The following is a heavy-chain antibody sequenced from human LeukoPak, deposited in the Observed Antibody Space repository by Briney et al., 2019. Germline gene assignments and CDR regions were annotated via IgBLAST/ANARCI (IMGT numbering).Heavy chain of an antibody. CDR2: INSTDSRT. J-gene: IGHJ4*02. CDR3: ARDLVHDTSGYYSDY. CDR1: GFTFRAFW. Sequence: GGSLRLSCAVSGFTFRAFWMHCVPDAPGEGLVWVSRINSTDSRTTYAHPAKGGFPFHRDNAKNTLYLHVTGLRAEDTAVYYCARDLVHDTSGYYSDYWGQGTLVTVSS. V-gene: IGHV3-74*01. D-gene: IGHD3-22*01.